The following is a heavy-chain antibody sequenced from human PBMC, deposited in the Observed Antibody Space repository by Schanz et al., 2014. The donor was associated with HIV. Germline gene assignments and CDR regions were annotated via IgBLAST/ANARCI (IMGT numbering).Heavy chain of an antibody. V-gene: IGHV3-23*01. J-gene: IGHJ4*02. CDR2: ITGSGVST. CDR1: GLTFSDYA. CDR3: AKVVRFAMVTAPYYFDS. D-gene: IGHD2-15*01. Sequence: VQLLESGGGLVQPGGSLRLSCAASGLTFSDYAMTWVRQGAGKGLDWVSGITGSGVSTYYADSVKGRFTISRDNSKNTLYLQMNSLRAEDTAVYYCAKVVRFAMVTAPYYFDSWGQGTLVTVSS.